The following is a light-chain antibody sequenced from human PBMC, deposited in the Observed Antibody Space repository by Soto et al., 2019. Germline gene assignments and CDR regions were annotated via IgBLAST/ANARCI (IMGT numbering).Light chain of an antibody. CDR3: QQGSNWPPLT. V-gene: IGKV3-11*01. CDR1: QSVGTY. J-gene: IGKJ4*01. Sequence: EIVLTQSPVTLSLSPGETATLSCRASQSVGTYLAWYQLKSGQAPRLLIYEASQRATGIPARFSGRGSGTDFTLTISSLEPEDFALYYCQQGSNWPPLTFGGGTKVEIK. CDR2: EAS.